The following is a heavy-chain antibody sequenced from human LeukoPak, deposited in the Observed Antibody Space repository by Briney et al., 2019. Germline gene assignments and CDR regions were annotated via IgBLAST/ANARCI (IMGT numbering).Heavy chain of an antibody. J-gene: IGHJ4*02. CDR3: TRPHVDGGYYYHQY. D-gene: IGHD3-22*01. CDR1: GLTFNTYT. Sequence: PGGSLRLSCAASGLTFNTYTMSWVRQAPGKGLEWVSGVIGSGKTAFYAESVKGRFTISRDNSRNTLYLQMNSLRVEDTAIYYCTRPHVDGGYYYHQYWGQGTLVTVSS. CDR2: VIGSGKTA. V-gene: IGHV3-23*01.